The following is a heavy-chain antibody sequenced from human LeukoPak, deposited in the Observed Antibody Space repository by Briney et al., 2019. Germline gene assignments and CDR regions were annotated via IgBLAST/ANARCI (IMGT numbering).Heavy chain of an antibody. Sequence: PGGSLRLSCAASGFTFSSYGMHWVRQAPGKGLEWVAVIWYDGSNKYYADSVKGRFTISRDNSKNTLYLQMNSLRAEDTAVYYCARDRGITILGRHHDAFDIWGQGTMVTVSS. CDR1: GFTFSSYG. CDR3: ARDRGITILGRHHDAFDI. J-gene: IGHJ3*02. CDR2: IWYDGSNK. V-gene: IGHV3-33*08. D-gene: IGHD3-10*01.